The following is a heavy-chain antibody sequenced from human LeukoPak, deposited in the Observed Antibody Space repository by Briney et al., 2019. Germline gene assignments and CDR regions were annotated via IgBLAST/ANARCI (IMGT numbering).Heavy chain of an antibody. V-gene: IGHV3-23*01. D-gene: IGHD3-10*01. CDR1: GFTFSSYW. CDR2: ISNSGEST. CDR3: AKGAMVRGVLDY. Sequence: GGSLRLSCAASGFTFSSYWMHWVRQAPGKGLEWVSTISNSGESTYYADSVKGRFTISRDNSKNTLFLQMNSLRAEDTAVYYCAKGAMVRGVLDYWGQGTLVTVSS. J-gene: IGHJ4*02.